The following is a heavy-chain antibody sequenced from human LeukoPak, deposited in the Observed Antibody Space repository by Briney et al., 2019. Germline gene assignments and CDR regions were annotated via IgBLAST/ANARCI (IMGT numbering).Heavy chain of an antibody. CDR1: GFTFSSYS. V-gene: IGHV3-21*01. CDR2: ISGSSNCI. D-gene: IGHD2-2*01. J-gene: IGHJ4*02. CDR3: ANHLACGSTTCPSFDH. Sequence: GGCLRLSCAVSGFTFSSYSMNWVRQAPGKGLEWVSSISGSSNCIYYADSVKGRFTISRDNAKNSLSLQMNNLRIDDTAVYYCANHLACGSTTCPSFDHWGQGTLVTVSS.